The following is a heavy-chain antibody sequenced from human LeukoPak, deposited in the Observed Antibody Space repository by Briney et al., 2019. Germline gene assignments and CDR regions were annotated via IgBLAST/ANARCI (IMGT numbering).Heavy chain of an antibody. CDR1: GFTFSSYW. CDR2: INTDGTTT. V-gene: IGHV3-74*01. CDR3: VRDGYCGTTSCAGPL. Sequence: GGSLRPSCAASGFTFSSYWMYWVRQAPGKGLVCVSRINTDGTTTNYADSVKGRFTVSRDNAKNILYLQMNSLRAEDTAVYYCVRDGYCGTTSCAGPLWGQGTLVTVSS. D-gene: IGHD2-2*03. J-gene: IGHJ4*02.